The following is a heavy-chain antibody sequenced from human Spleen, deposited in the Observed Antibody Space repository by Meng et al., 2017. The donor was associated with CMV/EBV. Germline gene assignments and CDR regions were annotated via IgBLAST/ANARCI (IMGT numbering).Heavy chain of an antibody. D-gene: IGHD6-13*01. CDR2: SSAYNGNT. J-gene: IGHJ6*02. CDR1: GYTFTSYG. V-gene: IGHV1-18*01. Sequence: ASVKVSCKDSGYTFTSYGISWVRQAPGQGLEWMGWSSAYNGNTNYALKFQGRVTMTRDTSINTAYMELSRLRSDDTAVYYCARELEQQLSGMDVWGQGTTVTVSS. CDR3: ARELEQQLSGMDV.